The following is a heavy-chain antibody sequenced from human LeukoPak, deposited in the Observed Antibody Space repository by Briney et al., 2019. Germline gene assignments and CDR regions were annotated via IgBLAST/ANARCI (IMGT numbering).Heavy chain of an antibody. D-gene: IGHD7-27*01. CDR2: IYYSGST. Sequence: SETLSLTCTVSGGSISSYYWSWIRQPPGKGLERIGYIYYSGSTNYNPSLKSRVTISVDTSKNQFSLKLSSMTAADTAVYYCARGATGDGWFDPWGQGTLVTVSS. CDR1: GGSISSYY. J-gene: IGHJ5*02. V-gene: IGHV4-59*01. CDR3: ARGATGDGWFDP.